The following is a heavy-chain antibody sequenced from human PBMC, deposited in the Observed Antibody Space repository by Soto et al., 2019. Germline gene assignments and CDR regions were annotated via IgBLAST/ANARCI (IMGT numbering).Heavy chain of an antibody. Sequence: DVQLVESGGGLVQPGGSLRLTCAASGLSFIDAWMNWVRQVPGKGLEWVGHIKSRPAGGTTVYAAPVQGRFSISRDDSRNTVYLQMNSLRTEDTALYYCVRDSPGYSRGADDWGQGTLVTVSS. CDR2: IKSRPAGGTT. CDR1: GLSFIDAW. J-gene: IGHJ4*02. V-gene: IGHV3-15*07. CDR3: VRDSPGYSRGADD. D-gene: IGHD5-12*01.